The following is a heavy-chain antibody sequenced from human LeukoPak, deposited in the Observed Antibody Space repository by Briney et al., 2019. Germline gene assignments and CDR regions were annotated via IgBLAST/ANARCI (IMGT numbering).Heavy chain of an antibody. CDR3: ARLWTYYYGSGSLNWFDP. D-gene: IGHD3-10*01. CDR1: GGTFSSYA. J-gene: IGHJ5*02. CDR2: IIPILGIA. V-gene: IGHV1-69*04. Sequence: GASVKVSCKASGGTFSSYAISWVRQAPGHGLEWMGRIIPILGIANYAQKFQGRVTITADKSTSTAYMELSSLRSEDTAVYYCARLWTYYYGSGSLNWFDPWGQGTLVTVSS.